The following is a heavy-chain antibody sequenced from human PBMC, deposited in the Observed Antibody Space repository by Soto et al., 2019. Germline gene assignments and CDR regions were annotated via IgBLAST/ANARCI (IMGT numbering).Heavy chain of an antibody. J-gene: IGHJ4*02. CDR1: GFTFSSYA. Sequence: PGGSLRLSCAASGFTFSSYAMSWVRQAPGKGLEWVSAISGSGGSTYYADSVKGRFTISRDNSKNTLYLQMNSLRAEDTAVYYSAKDGRVSWKSGNYFDYWGQGTLVTVSS. V-gene: IGHV3-23*01. CDR2: ISGSGGST. CDR3: AKDGRVSWKSGNYFDY. D-gene: IGHD1-1*01.